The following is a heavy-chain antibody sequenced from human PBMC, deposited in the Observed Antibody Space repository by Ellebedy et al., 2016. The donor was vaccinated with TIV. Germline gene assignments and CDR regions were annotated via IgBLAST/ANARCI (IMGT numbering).Heavy chain of an antibody. CDR3: AKERDPLASTSFDS. CDR1: GFTFSHYG. Sequence: PGGSLRLSCATSGFTFSHYGMQRVRQAPGEGLEWVAVIAHDGSVINYADSVKGRFTISRDNSKNTLSLQMYSLRPEDTAAYYCAKERDPLASTSFDSWGQGNLVTVSS. CDR2: IAHDGSVI. D-gene: IGHD1-1*01. V-gene: IGHV3-30*18. J-gene: IGHJ4*02.